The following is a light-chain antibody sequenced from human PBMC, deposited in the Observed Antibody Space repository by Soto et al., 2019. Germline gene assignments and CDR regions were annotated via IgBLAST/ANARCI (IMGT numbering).Light chain of an antibody. CDR3: QQSYSTLWT. CDR1: QSISSY. J-gene: IGKJ1*01. Sequence: DIQMTQSPSSLSASVGDRVTITCRASQSISSYLNCYQQKPGKAPKLLIYDASSLQSGVPSRFSGSGSGTDFTLTISSLQPEDFAAYYCQQSYSTLWTFGQGTKVDIK. CDR2: DAS. V-gene: IGKV1-39*01.